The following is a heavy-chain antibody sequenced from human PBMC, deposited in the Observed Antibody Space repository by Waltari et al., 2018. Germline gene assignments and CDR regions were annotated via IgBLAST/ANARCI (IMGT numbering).Heavy chain of an antibody. CDR2: SYSGGST. D-gene: IGHD6-13*01. J-gene: IGHJ3*02. V-gene: IGHV3-53*01. CDR3: AREGTLAAAGTGAFDI. Sequence: EVQLVESGGGLIQPGGSLRLSCAASGFTVSSNYMSWVRQAPGKGLEWFSVSYSGGSTYYADSVKGRFTISRDNSKNRLYLQMNSRRAEDTAVYYCAREGTLAAAGTGAFDIWGQGTMVTVSS. CDR1: GFTVSSNY.